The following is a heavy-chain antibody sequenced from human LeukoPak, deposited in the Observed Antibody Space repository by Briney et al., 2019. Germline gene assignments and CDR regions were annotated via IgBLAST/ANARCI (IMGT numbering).Heavy chain of an antibody. CDR2: MNSDGSSA. V-gene: IGHV3-74*01. CDR3: ARAGEYRFDY. J-gene: IGHJ4*02. D-gene: IGHD6-6*01. Sequence: WVSRMNSDGSSANYADSVKGRFTISRDNAKNTLYLEMNSLRADDTAVYYCARAGEYRFDYWGPGTLVTVSS.